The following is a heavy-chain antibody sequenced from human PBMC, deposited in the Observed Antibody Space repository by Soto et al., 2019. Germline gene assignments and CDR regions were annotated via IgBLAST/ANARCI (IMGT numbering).Heavy chain of an antibody. CDR3: ARPYCSSTSCYIGY. Sequence: QVQLVESGGGVVQPGRSLRLSCAASGFTFSSYAMHWVRQAPGKGLEWVAVISYDGSNNNYADSVKRRFTISRDNSKNTLYLQMNSLRAEDTAVYYCARPYCSSTSCYIGYWGQGTLVTVSS. V-gene: IGHV3-30-3*01. J-gene: IGHJ4*02. D-gene: IGHD2-2*02. CDR2: ISYDGSNN. CDR1: GFTFSSYA.